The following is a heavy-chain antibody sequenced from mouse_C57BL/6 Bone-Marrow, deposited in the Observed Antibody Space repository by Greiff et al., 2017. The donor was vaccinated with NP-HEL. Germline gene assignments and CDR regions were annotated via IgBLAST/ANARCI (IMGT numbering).Heavy chain of an antibody. CDR2: IYPGDGDT. Sequence: QVQLQQSGAELVKPGASVKISCKASGYAFSSYWMNWVKQRPGKGLEWIGQIYPGDGDTNYNGKFKGKATLTADKSSSTAYMQLSSLTSEDSAVYFCAREDWVTTWFAYWGQGTLVTVSA. CDR1: GYAFSSYW. D-gene: IGHD2-2*01. J-gene: IGHJ3*01. V-gene: IGHV1-80*01. CDR3: AREDWVTTWFAY.